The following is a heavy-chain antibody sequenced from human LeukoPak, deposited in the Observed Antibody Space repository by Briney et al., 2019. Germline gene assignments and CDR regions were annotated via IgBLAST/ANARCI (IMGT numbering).Heavy chain of an antibody. D-gene: IGHD6-19*01. CDR2: IKQDGSEK. Sequence: VANIKQDGSEKYYLASVKGRFTISRENAKNSLYLQMNSLRAEDTAVYYCAKAQRLEPSGYWGQGTLVTVSS. CDR3: AKAQRLEPSGY. V-gene: IGHV3-7*01. J-gene: IGHJ4*02.